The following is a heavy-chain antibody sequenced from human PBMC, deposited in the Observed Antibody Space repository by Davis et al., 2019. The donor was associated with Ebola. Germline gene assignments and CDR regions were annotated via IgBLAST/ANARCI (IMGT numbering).Heavy chain of an antibody. CDR1: GGSVSNVDYY. Sequence: PSETLSLTCTVSGGSVSNVDYYWSWIRQRPGKGLEWIGYIYYSGRAYYGPSLKCRVSISVDTSKNTFSLNLNSVTAADTAVYHCASHCVGGRCRAHDAFDVWGRGTMVIVSS. CDR2: IYYSGRA. CDR3: ASHCVGGRCRAHDAFDV. J-gene: IGHJ3*01. V-gene: IGHV4-31*03. D-gene: IGHD2-21*01.